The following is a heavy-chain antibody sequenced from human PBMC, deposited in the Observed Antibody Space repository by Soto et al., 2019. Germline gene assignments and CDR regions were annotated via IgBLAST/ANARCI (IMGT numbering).Heavy chain of an antibody. CDR1: GFTFSSYS. CDR2: ISSSSSTI. CDR3: ARVVVVVAATNDAFDI. V-gene: IGHV3-48*02. Sequence: EVQLVESGGGLVQPGGSLRLSCAASGFTFSSYSMNWVRQAPGKGLEWVSYISSSSSTIYYADSVKGRFTISRDNAKNSLYLQMNSLRDEDTAVYYCARVVVVVAATNDAFDIWGQGTMVTVSS. J-gene: IGHJ3*02. D-gene: IGHD2-15*01.